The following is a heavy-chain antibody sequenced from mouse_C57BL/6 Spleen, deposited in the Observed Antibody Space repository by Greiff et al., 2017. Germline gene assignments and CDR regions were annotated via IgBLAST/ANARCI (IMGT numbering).Heavy chain of an antibody. CDR3: ARARALLLDY. CDR2: IDPSDSYT. CDR1: GYTFTSYW. V-gene: IGHV1-69*01. J-gene: IGHJ2*01. Sequence: QVQLQQPGAELVMPGASVKLSCKASGYTFTSYWMHWVKQRPGQGLEWIGEIDPSDSYTNYNQKFKGKSTLTVDKSSSTAYMQLSSLTSEDSAVYYCARARALLLDYWGQGTTLTVSS. D-gene: IGHD1-1*01.